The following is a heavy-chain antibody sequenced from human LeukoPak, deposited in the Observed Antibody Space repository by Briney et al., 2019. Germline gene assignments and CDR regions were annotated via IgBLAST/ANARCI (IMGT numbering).Heavy chain of an antibody. D-gene: IGHD4-17*01. CDR2: IRNKADGYTT. CDR1: GFTFSPHY. V-gene: IGHV3-72*01. J-gene: IGHJ4*02. Sequence: GGSLRLSCVASGFTFSPHYMDWVRQSTGQGLKWVGLIRNKADGYTTIYAASVKGRFTISRDDSKNSVYLQMDSLKTEDTAVYYCGDLGSTGTDHWGQGTLVTVSS. CDR3: GDLGSTGTDH.